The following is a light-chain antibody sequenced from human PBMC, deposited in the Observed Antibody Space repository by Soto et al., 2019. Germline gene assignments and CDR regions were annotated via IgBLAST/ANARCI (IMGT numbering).Light chain of an antibody. CDR2: KAS. J-gene: IGKJ1*01. CDR3: QQCYSDAT. Sequence: DIQMTQSPSTLSASVGDRVTITCRASQSISSWLAWYQQKPGKAPKLLIYKASSLESGVPSRFSGSGSGTEFTLTISSLQPDDFATYYCQQCYSDATCGQGTKVEVK. CDR1: QSISSW. V-gene: IGKV1-5*03.